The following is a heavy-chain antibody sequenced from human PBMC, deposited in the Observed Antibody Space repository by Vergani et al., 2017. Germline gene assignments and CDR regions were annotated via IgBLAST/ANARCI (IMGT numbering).Heavy chain of an antibody. CDR1: GGTFSSYA. V-gene: IGHV1-69*13. D-gene: IGHD3-22*01. J-gene: IGHJ6*02. Sequence: QVQLLQSGAEVKKPGASVKVSCKASGGTFSSYAISWVRQAPGLGLEWMGRIIPMFGTANYARKFQGRVTITADESTSTAYMKLSSLRSEDTAVYYCARDDITVIVVVIGYYGMDVWGQGTTVTVSS. CDR2: IIPMFGTA. CDR3: ARDDITVIVVVIGYYGMDV.